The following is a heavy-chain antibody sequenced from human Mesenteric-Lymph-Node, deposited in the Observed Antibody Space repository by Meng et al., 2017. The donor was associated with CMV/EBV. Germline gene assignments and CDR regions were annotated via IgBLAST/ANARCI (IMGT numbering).Heavy chain of an antibody. CDR1: GGSISSAGYY. D-gene: IGHD4-11*01. V-gene: IGHV4-31*03. Sequence: CTVSGGSISSAGYYWSWIRQHPEKGLEWIGYIYYNGNTYYNPSLKSRVTISVDTSENQFSLKLTSVTAADTALYYCSRERGSNYAFDSWGQGTLVPSPQ. CDR3: SRERGSNYAFDS. J-gene: IGHJ4*02. CDR2: IYYNGNT.